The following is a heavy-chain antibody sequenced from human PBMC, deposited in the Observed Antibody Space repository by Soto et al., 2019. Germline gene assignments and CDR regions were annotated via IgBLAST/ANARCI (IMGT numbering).Heavy chain of an antibody. Sequence: TLSLTCTVSGASVSSADSYWTWIRQPPGEGLEWIGFLYYNGKTYYNPSLTSRVTISIDTSRNQFSLKLNSVTPADTAVYYCARNLGQTCLQSHSPYYLDYWGQGTLVTVSS. J-gene: IGHJ4*02. CDR2: LYYNGKT. CDR1: GASVSSADSY. CDR3: ARNLGQTCLQSHSPYYLDY. V-gene: IGHV4-30-4*01. D-gene: IGHD1-1*01.